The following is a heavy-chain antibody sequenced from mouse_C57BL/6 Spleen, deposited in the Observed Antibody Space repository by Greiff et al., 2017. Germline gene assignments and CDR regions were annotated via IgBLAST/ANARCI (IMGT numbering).Heavy chain of an antibody. D-gene: IGHD2-3*01. J-gene: IGHJ4*01. CDR2: IYPGDGDP. CDR3: ARSDGRYAMDY. V-gene: IGHV1-82*01. Sequence: VQLQESGPELVKPGASVKISCKASGYAFSSSWMNWVKQRPGKGLEWIGRIYPGDGDPNYNGKFKGKATLTADKSSSTAYMQLSSLTSEDSAVYFCARSDGRYAMDYWGQGTSVTVSS. CDR1: GYAFSSSW.